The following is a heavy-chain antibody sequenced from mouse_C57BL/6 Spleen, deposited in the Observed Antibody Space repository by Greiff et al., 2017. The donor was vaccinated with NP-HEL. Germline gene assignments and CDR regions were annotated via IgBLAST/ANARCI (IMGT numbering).Heavy chain of an antibody. Sequence: QVQLQQPGAELVRPGSSVKLSCKASGYTFTSYWMHWVKQRPIQGLEWIGNIDPSDSETHYNQKFKDKATLTVDKSSSTAYMQLSSLTSEDSAVYYCARRAGGRDWYFDVWGTGTTVTVSS. D-gene: IGHD4-1*01. CDR2: IDPSDSET. CDR3: ARRAGGRDWYFDV. CDR1: GYTFTSYW. V-gene: IGHV1-52*01. J-gene: IGHJ1*03.